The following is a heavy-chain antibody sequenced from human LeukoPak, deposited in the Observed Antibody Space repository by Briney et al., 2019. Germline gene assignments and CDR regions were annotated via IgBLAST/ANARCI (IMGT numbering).Heavy chain of an antibody. V-gene: IGHV3-74*01. J-gene: IGHJ4*02. CDR1: GFTFSSYW. D-gene: IGHD3-3*01. Sequence: GGSLRLSCAASGFTFSSYWMHWVRQAPGKGLVWVSRINNDGSSTSYADSVKGRFTISRDNAKNTLYLQMNSLRAEDTAVYYCAREGLDYDFWSGYPTYFDYWGQGTLVTVSS. CDR3: AREGLDYDFWSGYPTYFDY. CDR2: INNDGSST.